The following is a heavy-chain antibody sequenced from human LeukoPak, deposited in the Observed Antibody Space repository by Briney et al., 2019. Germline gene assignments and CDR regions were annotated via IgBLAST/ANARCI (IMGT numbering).Heavy chain of an antibody. CDR3: ARDLTGDLYTFFDY. CDR2: MNPNSGNT. J-gene: IGHJ4*02. D-gene: IGHD3-16*02. V-gene: IGHV1-8*03. Sequence: GASVKVSCKASGYTFTSYDINWVRQATGQGLEWMGWMNPNSGNTGYAQKFQGRVTINRNTSISTAYMELRRLRSEDTAVYSCARDLTGDLYTFFDYWGQGTLVTVSS. CDR1: GYTFTSYD.